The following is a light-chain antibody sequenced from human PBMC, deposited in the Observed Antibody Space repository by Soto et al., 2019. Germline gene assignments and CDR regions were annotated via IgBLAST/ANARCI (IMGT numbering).Light chain of an antibody. CDR3: QQYGSSPPIT. J-gene: IGKJ5*01. CDR1: QSISSY. V-gene: IGKV1-39*01. Sequence: DIQMTQSPSSLSASVGDRVTITCRASQSISSYLNWYQQKPGKAPKVLIYAASSLQSGVPPRFIGSGSGTDFTLTIRRLEPEDFAVYYCQQYGSSPPITFGQGTRREIK. CDR2: AAS.